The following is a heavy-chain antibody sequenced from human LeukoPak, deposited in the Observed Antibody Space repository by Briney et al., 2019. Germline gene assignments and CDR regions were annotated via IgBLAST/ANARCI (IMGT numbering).Heavy chain of an antibody. CDR2: INSDGSST. D-gene: IGHD6-19*01. V-gene: IGHV3-74*01. CDR1: GFTFSSYW. Sequence: GGSLRLSCAASGFTFSSYWMHWVRQAPGKGLVWVSRINSDGSSTSYADSVKGRFTISRDNAKNSLYLQMNSLRAEDTAFYYCAKATGGTISGWYYYFDYWGQRTLVTVSS. CDR3: AKATGGTISGWYYYFDY. J-gene: IGHJ4*02.